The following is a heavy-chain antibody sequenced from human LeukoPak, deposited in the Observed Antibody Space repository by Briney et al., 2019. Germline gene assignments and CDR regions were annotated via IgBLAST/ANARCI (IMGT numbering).Heavy chain of an antibody. CDR2: INDDGSAT. J-gene: IGHJ6*04. CDR1: GFTFSNYW. CDR3: ATRTTLLARGDV. D-gene: IGHD2-8*02. V-gene: IGHV3-74*01. Sequence: GGSLRLSCAASGFTFSNYWMHWVRQVPGKGLVWVSRINDDGSATFYADSVKGRFTISRDNAKNSLYLQMNSLRAEDTAVYYCATRTTLLARGDVWGKGTTVTVSS.